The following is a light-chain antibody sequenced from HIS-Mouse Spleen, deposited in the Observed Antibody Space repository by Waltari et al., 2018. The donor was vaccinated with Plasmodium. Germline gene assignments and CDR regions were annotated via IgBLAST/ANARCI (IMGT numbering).Light chain of an antibody. CDR3: QQYNNWSFT. J-gene: IGKJ3*01. V-gene: IGKV3-15*01. Sequence: EIVMTQSPATLSVSPGERATLSCSASQSVSSNLAWYQQKPGQAPRLLIYGVSTRATGIPARFSGSGSGTEVTLTISSLQSEDFAVYYCQQYNNWSFTFGPGTKVDIK. CDR1: QSVSSN. CDR2: GVS.